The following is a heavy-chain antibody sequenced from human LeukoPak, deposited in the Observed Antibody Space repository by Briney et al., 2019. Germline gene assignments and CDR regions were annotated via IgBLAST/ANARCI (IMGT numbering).Heavy chain of an antibody. J-gene: IGHJ4*02. CDR3: AKDGSHVWEVYYFDY. V-gene: IGHV3-23*01. CDR2: ISGSGGST. Sequence: GGSLRLSCAASGFTFSSYAMSWVRQAPGKGLEWVSAISGSGGSTYYADSVKGRFTISRDNSKNTLYLQMNSLRAEDTAVYYCAKDGSHVWEVYYFDYWGQGTLVTVSS. D-gene: IGHD1-26*01. CDR1: GFTFSSYA.